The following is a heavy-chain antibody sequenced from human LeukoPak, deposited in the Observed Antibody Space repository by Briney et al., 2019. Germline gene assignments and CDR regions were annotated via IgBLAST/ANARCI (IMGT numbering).Heavy chain of an antibody. CDR1: GYTFTKYW. D-gene: IGHD5-12*01. V-gene: IGHV5-51*01. CDR2: IYPGDSDI. J-gene: IGHJ4*02. Sequence: GESLKISCKGSGYTFTKYWIAWVRQMPGKGLEWMGIIYPGDSDIRYSPSFRGQVTISVDKSTTTACLQWTSLKASDTAMYYCARHFGYSGYDGDYWGQGTLVTVSS. CDR3: ARHFGYSGYDGDY.